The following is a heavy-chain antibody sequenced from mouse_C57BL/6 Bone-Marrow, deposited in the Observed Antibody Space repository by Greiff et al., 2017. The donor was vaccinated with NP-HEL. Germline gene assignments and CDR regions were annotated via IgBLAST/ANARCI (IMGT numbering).Heavy chain of an antibody. CDR2: IDPEDGDT. CDR3: TTHDYDGDWYFDV. CDR1: GFNIKDYY. D-gene: IGHD2-4*01. V-gene: IGHV14-1*01. J-gene: IGHJ1*03. Sequence: VQLQQSGAELVRPGASVKLSCTASGFNIKDYYMHWVKQRPEQGLEWIGRIDPEDGDTESAPKFQGKATMTAATSSNTAYLQLSSLTSEDTAVYYCTTHDYDGDWYFDVWGTGTTVTVSS.